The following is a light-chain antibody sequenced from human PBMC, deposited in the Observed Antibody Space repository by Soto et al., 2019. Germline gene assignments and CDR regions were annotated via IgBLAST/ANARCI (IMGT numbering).Light chain of an antibody. CDR1: SSNIGAGYE. V-gene: IGLV1-40*01. J-gene: IGLJ1*01. CDR2: ENN. Sequence: QSVLTQPPSVSEAPGQRVTISCTGSSSNIGAGYEAHWYQQVPGTAPKLLIYENNNRPSEVPDRFSGSKSGTSASLAITGLQAEDEAEYYCQSYDSSLSGYVFGTGTQLTVL. CDR3: QSYDSSLSGYV.